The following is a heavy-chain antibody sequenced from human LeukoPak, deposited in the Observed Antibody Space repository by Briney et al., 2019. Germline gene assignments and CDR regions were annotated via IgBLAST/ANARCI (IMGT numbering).Heavy chain of an antibody. CDR1: GGSISSNNG. D-gene: IGHD2-21*01. CDR2: ISHGGST. J-gene: IGHJ4*02. Sequence: SETLSLTCAVSGGSISSNNGWSWVRQPPGKGLEWIGEISHGGSTIYNPSLKSRVTISVDTSKKQFPLKLSSVTAADTAVYYCAREGDSRYFDYWGQGALVTVSS. CDR3: AREGDSRYFDY. V-gene: IGHV4-4*02.